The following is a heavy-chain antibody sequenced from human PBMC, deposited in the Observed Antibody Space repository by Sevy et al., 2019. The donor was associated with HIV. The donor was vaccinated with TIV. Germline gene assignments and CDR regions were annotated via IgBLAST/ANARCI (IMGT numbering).Heavy chain of an antibody. V-gene: IGHV3-21*01. J-gene: IGHJ4*02. D-gene: IGHD6-19*01. Sequence: GGSLRLSCAASGFTFSNYNMNWVRQAPGKGLEWVSSITSSSDYIYDADSVKGRFTISRDNAKNSLYLQMNSLRAEDTAFYYCARDLGIAVAPDYWGQGTLVTVSS. CDR3: ARDLGIAVAPDY. CDR2: ITSSSDYI. CDR1: GFTFSNYN.